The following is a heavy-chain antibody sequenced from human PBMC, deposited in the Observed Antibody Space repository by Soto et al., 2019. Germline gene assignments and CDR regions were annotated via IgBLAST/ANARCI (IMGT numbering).Heavy chain of an antibody. Sequence: EVQLLESGGGLVQPGGSLRLSCAASGFTFSSYAMSWVRQAPGKGLEWVSAISGSGGSTYHADSVKGRFTMSRDNSKNTLYLQMNSLSAEGTAVYYCAKVPYSESYRAGDYWGKGTLVTVSS. CDR3: AKVPYSESYRAGDY. CDR1: GFTFSSYA. D-gene: IGHD1-26*01. V-gene: IGHV3-23*01. CDR2: ISGSGGST. J-gene: IGHJ4*02.